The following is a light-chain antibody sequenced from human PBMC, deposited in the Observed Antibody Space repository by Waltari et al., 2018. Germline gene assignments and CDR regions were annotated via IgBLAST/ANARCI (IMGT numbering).Light chain of an antibody. Sequence: DIVMTQSPLSLPVTPGEPASISCRSSQSLLHTNGYNYLDWYLQKPGQSPQLLIYLGSNRAAGVPDRFSVSGSGTNFTLKISRVEAEDVGVYYCMQALEILFTFGPGTKVDVK. CDR2: LGS. J-gene: IGKJ3*01. CDR1: QSLLHTNGYNY. CDR3: MQALEILFT. V-gene: IGKV2-28*01.